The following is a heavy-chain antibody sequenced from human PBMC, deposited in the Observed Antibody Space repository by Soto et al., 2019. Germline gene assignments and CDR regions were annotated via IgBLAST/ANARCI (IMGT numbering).Heavy chain of an antibody. J-gene: IGHJ4*02. V-gene: IGHV4-59*01. D-gene: IGHD6-19*01. Sequence: PSETLSLTCTVSGGSISNNVWSWIRQPPNKGLEWIGHTHYTGSSNQNPSLNSRVTVSIDTSENQFSLTLTSVTAADTAVYYCVRGRAVTGSFYFDHWGQGTLVTVSS. CDR2: THYTGSS. CDR3: VRGRAVTGSFYFDH. CDR1: GGSISNNV.